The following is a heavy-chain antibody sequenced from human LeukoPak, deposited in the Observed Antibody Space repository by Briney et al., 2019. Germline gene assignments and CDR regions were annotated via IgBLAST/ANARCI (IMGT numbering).Heavy chain of an antibody. CDR1: GYTFTTYY. D-gene: IGHD1-26*01. CDR2: INPSGGST. Sequence: GASVKVSCKASGYTFTTYYMHWVRQAPGQGLEWMGIINPSGGSTSNAQKFQGRVTMTRDTSTSTVYMELSSLRSEDTAVYYCARHGIVGATTGEDYYFDYWGQGTLVTVSS. V-gene: IGHV1-46*01. J-gene: IGHJ4*02. CDR3: ARHGIVGATTGEDYYFDY.